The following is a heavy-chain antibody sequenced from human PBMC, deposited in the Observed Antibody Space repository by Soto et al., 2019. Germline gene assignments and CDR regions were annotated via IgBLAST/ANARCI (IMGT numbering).Heavy chain of an antibody. V-gene: IGHV1-46*03. J-gene: IGHJ6*02. CDR3: ATRPRYYYYGMDV. Sequence: XSVKVSCNASGYTFTSYGISLVRHTPGQGLEWMGIINPSGGSTSYAQKFQGRVTMTRDTSTSTVYMELSSLRSEDTAVYYCATRPRYYYYGMDVWGQGTTVTVSS. CDR2: INPSGGST. CDR1: GYTFTSYG.